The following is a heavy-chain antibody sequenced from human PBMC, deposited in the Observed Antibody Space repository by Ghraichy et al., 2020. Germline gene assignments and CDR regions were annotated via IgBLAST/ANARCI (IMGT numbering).Heavy chain of an antibody. J-gene: IGHJ3*02. V-gene: IGHV3-7*03. CDR2: INQDGREK. CDR3: SSGDTFDI. D-gene: IGHD3-10*01. CDR1: GLIFSNYW. Sequence: LTCAASGLIFSNYWMTWFRQAPGKGLEWVANINQDGREKYYVASVKGRFTISRDNAKNSLYLQMNGLRAEDTAVYYCSSGDTFDIWGQGTMVAVS.